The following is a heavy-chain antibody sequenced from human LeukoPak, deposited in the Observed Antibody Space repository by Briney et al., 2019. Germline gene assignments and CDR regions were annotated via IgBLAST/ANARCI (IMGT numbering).Heavy chain of an antibody. V-gene: IGHV4-34*01. J-gene: IGHJ4*02. D-gene: IGHD5-18*01. CDR3: ARDSYNYGSGSLDY. CDR2: INHSGST. Sequence: SETLSLTCAVYGGSFSGYYWSWIRQPPGKGLEWIGEINHSGSTNYNPSLKSRVTMSVDTSKNQFSLKVTSVTAADTAVYYCARDSYNYGSGSLDYWGQGTLVIVSS. CDR1: GGSFSGYY.